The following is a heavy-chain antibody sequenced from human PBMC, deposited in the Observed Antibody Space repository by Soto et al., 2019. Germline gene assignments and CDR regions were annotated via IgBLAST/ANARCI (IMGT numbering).Heavy chain of an antibody. J-gene: IGHJ4*02. D-gene: IGHD3-22*01. Sequence: ASVKVSCKASGGTFSSYAISWVRQAPGQGLEWMGGIIPIFGTANYAQKFQGRVTITADESTSTAYMELSSLRSEDTAVYYCARGFSSHYDSSGYYRLGYWGQGTLVTVSS. CDR3: ARGFSSHYDSSGYYRLGY. CDR2: IIPIFGTA. CDR1: GGTFSSYA. V-gene: IGHV1-69*13.